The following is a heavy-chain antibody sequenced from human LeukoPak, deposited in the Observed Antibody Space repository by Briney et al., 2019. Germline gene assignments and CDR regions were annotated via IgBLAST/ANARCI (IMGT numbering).Heavy chain of an antibody. CDR2: IKEDGSEK. D-gene: IGHD6-19*01. V-gene: IGHV3-7*04. J-gene: IGHJ3*01. CDR3: ARDPYSRGFAAFDV. CDR1: GFTFNTYW. Sequence: GGSLRLSCTASGFTFNTYWMTWVRQAPGKGLEWVANIKEDGSEKVYVDSLKGRFTISRDDAKNALFLQMNSLRVEDTAVYYCARDPYSRGFAAFDVWGQGTMVTVSS.